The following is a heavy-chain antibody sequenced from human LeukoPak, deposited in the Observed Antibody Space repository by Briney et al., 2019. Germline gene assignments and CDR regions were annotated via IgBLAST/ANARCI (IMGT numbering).Heavy chain of an antibody. J-gene: IGHJ3*02. CDR1: GGTFSSYA. CDR3: AREAYYDSSGYSEQNAFDI. CDR2: IIPILGIA. V-gene: IGHV1-69*04. D-gene: IGHD3-22*01. Sequence: ASVKVSCKASGGTFSSYAISWVRQAPGQGLEWMGRIIPILGIANYAQKFQGRVTITADKSTSTAYMELSSLRSDDTAVYYCAREAYYDSSGYSEQNAFDIWGQGTMVTVSS.